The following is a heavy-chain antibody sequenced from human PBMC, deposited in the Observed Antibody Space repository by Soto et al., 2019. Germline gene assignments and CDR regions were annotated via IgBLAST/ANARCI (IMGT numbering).Heavy chain of an antibody. CDR2: ISGSGGST. CDR3: AKVFWGVLVPADAFDI. CDR1: GFTFSSYA. Sequence: EVQLLESGGGLVQPGGSLRISCAASGFTFSSYAMSWVRQAPGKGLEWVSAISGSGGSTYYADSVKGRFTISRDNSKNTLYLQMNSLRAEDTAVYYCAKVFWGVLVPADAFDIWGQGTMVTVSS. J-gene: IGHJ3*02. D-gene: IGHD2-2*01. V-gene: IGHV3-23*01.